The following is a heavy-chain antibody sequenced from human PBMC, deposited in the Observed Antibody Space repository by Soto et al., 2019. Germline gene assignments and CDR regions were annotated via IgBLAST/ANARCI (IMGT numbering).Heavy chain of an antibody. Sequence: GSLRLSCAASGFTFSSYSMNWVRQAPGKGLEWVSSISSSSSYIYYADSVKGRFTISRDNAKNSLYLQMNSLRAEDTAVYYCASLCSGGSCYFDYWGQGTLVTVSS. CDR1: GFTFSSYS. D-gene: IGHD2-15*01. CDR3: ASLCSGGSCYFDY. V-gene: IGHV3-21*01. J-gene: IGHJ4*02. CDR2: ISSSSSYI.